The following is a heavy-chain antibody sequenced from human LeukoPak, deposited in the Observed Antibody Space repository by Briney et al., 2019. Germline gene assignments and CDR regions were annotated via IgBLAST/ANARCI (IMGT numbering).Heavy chain of an antibody. CDR2: ISSSGTTI. CDR3: AGAGIGGAWYGGDTGLDV. D-gene: IGHD3-10*01. V-gene: IGHV3-48*03. Sequence: PGGSLRLSPATPGYTFSRYKTNSVREAPGMGHERVSYISSSGTTIYYVESVKGCLTISRNNDKHSVYFQINSRRGEDTAVYFCAGAGIGGAWYGGDTGLDVWCQGTTVMVSS. CDR1: GYTFSRYK. J-gene: IGHJ6*02.